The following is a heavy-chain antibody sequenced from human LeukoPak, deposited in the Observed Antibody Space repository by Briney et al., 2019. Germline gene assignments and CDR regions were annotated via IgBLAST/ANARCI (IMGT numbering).Heavy chain of an antibody. V-gene: IGHV4-30-2*01. CDR2: IYHSGST. CDR1: GGSISSGGYS. Sequence: SETLSLTCAVSGGSISSGGYSWSWIRQPPGKGLEWIGYIYHSGSTYYNPSLKSRVTISVDRSKNQFSLKLGSVTAADTAVYYCARNYGDYVRFAFDIWGQGTMVTVSS. CDR3: ARNYGDYVRFAFDI. D-gene: IGHD4-17*01. J-gene: IGHJ3*02.